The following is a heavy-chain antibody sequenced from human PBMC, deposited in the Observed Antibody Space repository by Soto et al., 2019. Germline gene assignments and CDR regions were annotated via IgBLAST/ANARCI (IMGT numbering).Heavy chain of an antibody. Sequence: PSETLSLTCDISGDSIGSNVWWSWVRQPPGKGLEWIGEVYHNGLTDYNPSLRGRATMSADMSKNQFSLRVTSVTDADTAIYYCARDAALRGDPVSFDYWGQGARVPVSS. CDR3: ARDAALRGDPVSFDY. J-gene: IGHJ4*02. CDR2: VYHNGLT. D-gene: IGHD2-15*01. V-gene: IGHV4-4*02. CDR1: GDSIGSNVW.